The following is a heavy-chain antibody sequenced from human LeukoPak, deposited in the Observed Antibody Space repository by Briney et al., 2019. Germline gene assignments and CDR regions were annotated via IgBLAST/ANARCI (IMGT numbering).Heavy chain of an antibody. Sequence: ASVKVSCTASGYTFTSYDINWVRQATGQGLEWMGWMNPNSGNTGYAQKFQGRVTMTRNTSISTAYMELSSLRSEDTAVYYCARVREMATIRPYYFDYWGQGTLVTVSS. CDR2: MNPNSGNT. CDR1: GYTFTSYD. V-gene: IGHV1-8*01. CDR3: ARVREMATIRPYYFDY. J-gene: IGHJ4*02. D-gene: IGHD5-12*01.